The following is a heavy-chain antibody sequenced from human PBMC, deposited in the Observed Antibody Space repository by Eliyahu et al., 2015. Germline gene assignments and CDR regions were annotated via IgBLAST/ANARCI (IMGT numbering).Heavy chain of an antibody. CDR2: INPSGGST. Sequence: QVQLVQSGAEVKKPXASVKVSCXAXXYTFTSYYMXWVRQAPGQGLEWMGIINPSGGSTSYAQKFQGRVTMTRDTSTSTVYMELSSLRSEDTAVYYCARDRWELPADYWGQGTLVTVSS. CDR1: XYTFTSYY. V-gene: IGHV1-46*01. D-gene: IGHD1-26*01. CDR3: ARDRWELPADY. J-gene: IGHJ4*02.